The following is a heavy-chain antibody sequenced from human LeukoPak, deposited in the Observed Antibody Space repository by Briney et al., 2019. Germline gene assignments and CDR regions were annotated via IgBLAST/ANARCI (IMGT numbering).Heavy chain of an antibody. CDR1: GFTFSSYA. CDR3: ARAGPMTTVTYSDAFDI. Sequence: GGSLRLSCAASGFTFSSYAMHWVRQAPGKGLEWVAVISYDGSNKYYADSVEGRFTISRDNSKNTLYLQMNSLRAEDTAVYYCARAGPMTTVTYSDAFDIWGQGTMVTVSS. CDR2: ISYDGSNK. J-gene: IGHJ3*02. D-gene: IGHD4-17*01. V-gene: IGHV3-30-3*01.